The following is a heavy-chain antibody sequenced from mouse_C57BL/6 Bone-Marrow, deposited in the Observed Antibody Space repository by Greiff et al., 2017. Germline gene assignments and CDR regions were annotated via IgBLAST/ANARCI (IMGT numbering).Heavy chain of an antibody. V-gene: IGHV1-53*01. CDR1: GYTFTSYW. J-gene: IGHJ3*01. D-gene: IGHD2-3*01. CDR2: INPRNGGT. CDR3: ARDGYYVGFAY. Sequence: QVQLQQPGTELVKPGASVKLSCKASGYTFTSYWMHWVKQRPGQGLEWIGNINPRNGGTNYNEKFKSKATLTVDKSSSTTYMQLSSLTSEDSAGYYCARDGYYVGFAYWGQGTLVTVSA.